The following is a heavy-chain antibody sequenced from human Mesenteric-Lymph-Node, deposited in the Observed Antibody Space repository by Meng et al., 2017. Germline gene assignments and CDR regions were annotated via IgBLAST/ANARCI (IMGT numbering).Heavy chain of an antibody. Sequence: QVQRVQSGAEVKNPGPSVKVSCKASGYTFTAYYMHWVRQAPGQGLEWMGRINPNSGGTNYAQKFQGRVIMTRDTSISTAYMELSSLGFDDTAVYYCAKALGWGSSPDYWGQGILVTVSS. V-gene: IGHV1-2*06. D-gene: IGHD2-21*01. CDR2: INPNSGGT. CDR1: GYTFTAYY. CDR3: AKALGWGSSPDY. J-gene: IGHJ4*02.